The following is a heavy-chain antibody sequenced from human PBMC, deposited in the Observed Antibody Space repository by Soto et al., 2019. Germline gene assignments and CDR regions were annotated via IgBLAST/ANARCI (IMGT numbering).Heavy chain of an antibody. CDR3: AIAGGWYYYGSNYYYYYGMDV. Sequence: QVQLQESGPGLVKPSQTLSLTCTVSGGSISSGGYYWSWIRQHPGKGLEWIGYIYYSGSTYYNPSLKSRVTISVDTSKNQFSLKLGSVTAADTAVYYCAIAGGWYYYGSNYYYYYGMDVWGQGTTVTVSS. CDR2: IYYSGST. V-gene: IGHV4-31*03. J-gene: IGHJ6*02. D-gene: IGHD3-10*01. CDR1: GGSISSGGYY.